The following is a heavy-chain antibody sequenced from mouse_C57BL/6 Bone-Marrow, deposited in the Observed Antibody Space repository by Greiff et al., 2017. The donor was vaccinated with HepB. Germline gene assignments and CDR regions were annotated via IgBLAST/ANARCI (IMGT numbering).Heavy chain of an antibody. CDR1: GYTFTSYW. D-gene: IGHD1-1*01. V-gene: IGHV1-15*01. J-gene: IGHJ4*01. CDR2: IDPETGGT. CDR3: RITTVVERDYYAMDY. Sequence: QVQLQQPGAELVKPGASVKVSCKASGYTFTSYWMHWVKQTPVHGLEWIGAIDPETGGTAYNQKFKGKAILTADKSSSTAYMELRSLTSEDSAVYYCRITTVVERDYYAMDYWGQGTSVTVSS.